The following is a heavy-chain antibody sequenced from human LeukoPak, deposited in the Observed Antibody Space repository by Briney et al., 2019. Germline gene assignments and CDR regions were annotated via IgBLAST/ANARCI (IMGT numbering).Heavy chain of an antibody. J-gene: IGHJ6*02. CDR2: INHSGST. V-gene: IGHV4-34*01. Sequence: SETLSLTCAVYGGSFSGYSWSWIRQPPGKGLEWIGEINHSGSTNYNPSLKSRVTISVDTSKNQFSLKLSSVTAADTAVYYCARDIAVAGYYYYGMDVWGQGTTVTVSS. CDR3: ARDIAVAGYYYYGMDV. CDR1: GGSFSGYS. D-gene: IGHD6-19*01.